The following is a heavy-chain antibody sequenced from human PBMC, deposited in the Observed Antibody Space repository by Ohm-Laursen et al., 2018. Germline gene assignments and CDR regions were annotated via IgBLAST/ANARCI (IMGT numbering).Heavy chain of an antibody. J-gene: IGHJ3*01. D-gene: IGHD2-15*01. CDR3: AREYSDDGGYRYDASDV. CDR1: SGSFGPYY. CDR2: INHRGNT. V-gene: IGHV4-34*01. Sequence: SETLSLTCTLYSGSFGPYYWSWIRQPPGKGLEWIGEINHRGNTNYSPSLKSRVTMSVDTSRNHFSLELTSVTAADTAVYYCAREYSDDGGYRYDASDVWGHGTVVTVSS.